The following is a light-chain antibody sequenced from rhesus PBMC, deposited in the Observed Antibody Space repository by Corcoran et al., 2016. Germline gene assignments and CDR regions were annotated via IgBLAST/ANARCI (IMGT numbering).Light chain of an antibody. CDR1: QSLLDSEDGNTY. CDR3: MQALEFPLT. Sequence: DIVMTQTPLSLPVTPGEPASISCRSSQSLLDSEDGNTYLDWYLQKPGQSPQLLIYEVSNRASGVPERFRGSGSDTDFTLKISRVEAEDVGVYYCMQALEFPLTFGGGTKVEIK. J-gene: IGKJ4*01. CDR2: EVS. V-gene: IGKV2-104*02.